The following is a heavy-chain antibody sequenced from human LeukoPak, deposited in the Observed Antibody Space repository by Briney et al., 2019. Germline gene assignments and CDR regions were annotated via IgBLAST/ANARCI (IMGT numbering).Heavy chain of an antibody. V-gene: IGHV3-23*01. Sequence: GGSLRLSCAASGFTFSSYAMSWVRQAPGKGLEWVSAISSSGGSTYYADSVKGRFTISRDNSKNTLYLQMNSLRAEDTAVYYCAKVRIVVPFGALDIWGQGTMVTVSS. CDR1: GFTFSSYA. CDR3: AKVRIVVPFGALDI. CDR2: ISSSGGST. J-gene: IGHJ3*02. D-gene: IGHD3-22*01.